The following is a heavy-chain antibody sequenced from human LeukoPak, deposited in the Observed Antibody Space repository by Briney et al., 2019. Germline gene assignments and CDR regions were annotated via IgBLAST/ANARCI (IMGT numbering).Heavy chain of an antibody. CDR3: ARDRGYFDN. Sequence: PGGSLRLSCAASGFTFSIYSMNWVRQAPGKGLEWLSSITSSSNYISYADSVKGRFTISRDNVQNSLYLQMNSLRAEDTAMYYCARDRGYFDNWGQGTLVTVSS. V-gene: IGHV3-21*01. J-gene: IGHJ4*02. CDR1: GFTFSIYS. CDR2: ITSSSNYI.